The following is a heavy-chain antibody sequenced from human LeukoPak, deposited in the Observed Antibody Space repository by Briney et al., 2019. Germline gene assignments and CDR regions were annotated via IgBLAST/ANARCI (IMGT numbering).Heavy chain of an antibody. CDR2: IIPIFGTA. CDR3: ARFGMATNWFDP. D-gene: IGHD5-24*01. J-gene: IGHJ5*02. Sequence: GASVKVSCKASGGTFSSYAISWVRQAPGQGLEWMGGIIPIFGTANYPQKFQGRVTIPTDESTSTPYLELGSLRSEDTAVYYCARFGMATNWFDPWGQGTLVTVSS. V-gene: IGHV1-69*05. CDR1: GGTFSSYA.